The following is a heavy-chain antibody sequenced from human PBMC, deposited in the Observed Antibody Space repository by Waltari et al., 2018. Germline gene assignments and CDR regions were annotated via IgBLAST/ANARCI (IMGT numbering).Heavy chain of an antibody. V-gene: IGHV4-59*01. CDR1: GGSISGFY. D-gene: IGHD2-21*02. CDR3: ARGGGGDWEWFDP. J-gene: IGHJ5*02. CDR2: IYYTGST. Sequence: QVQLQESGPSLLKPSETLSLICTVAGGSISGFYWSCVRQPPGKGLDWIGYIYYTGSTNFNPSLMSRVTMSVDTSKNQFSLKLSSVTAADTAFYYCARGGGGDWEWFDPWGQGTLVTVSS.